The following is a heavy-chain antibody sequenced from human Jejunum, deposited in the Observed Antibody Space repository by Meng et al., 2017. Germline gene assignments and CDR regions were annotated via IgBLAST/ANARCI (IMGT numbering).Heavy chain of an antibody. V-gene: IGHV3-21*01. J-gene: IGHJ6*02. CDR1: GFTFSHYN. CDR2: IRTSRTYI. D-gene: IGHD2-15*01. Sequence: GESLKISCVASGFTFSHYNMHWVRQAPGKGLEWVSSIRTSRTYIYYADSVKGRFTISRDNSKNSLYLQMNSLRDEDTAVYYCAREAIYEGYIVYYGLAVWGQGTTVTVSS. CDR3: AREAIYEGYIVYYGLAV.